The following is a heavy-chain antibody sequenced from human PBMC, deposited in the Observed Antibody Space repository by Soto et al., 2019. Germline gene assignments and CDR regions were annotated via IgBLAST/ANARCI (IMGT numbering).Heavy chain of an antibody. CDR3: ATRGTTGAFDI. J-gene: IGHJ3*02. CDR1: GGSISRYY. D-gene: IGHD1-7*01. CDR2: IYYSGST. V-gene: IGHV4-59*01. Sequence: LSETLSLTCTVSGGSISRYYWSWIRQPPGKGLEWIGYIYYSGSTNYNPSLKSRVTISVDTSKNQFSLKLSSVTAADTAVYYCATRGTTGAFDIWGQGTMVTVS.